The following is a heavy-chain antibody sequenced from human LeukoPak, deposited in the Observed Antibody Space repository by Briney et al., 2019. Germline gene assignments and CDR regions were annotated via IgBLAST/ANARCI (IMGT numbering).Heavy chain of an antibody. CDR3: ARGDSGSYYFGY. J-gene: IGHJ4*02. CDR1: GFTFSSYE. Sequence: GGSLRLSCAASGFTFSSYEMNWVRQAPGKGLEWVSYISSSGSTIYYADSVKGRFTISRDNAKNSLYLQMNSLRAEDTAVYYCARGDSGSYYFGYWGQRTLVTVSS. D-gene: IGHD1-26*01. CDR2: ISSSGSTI. V-gene: IGHV3-48*03.